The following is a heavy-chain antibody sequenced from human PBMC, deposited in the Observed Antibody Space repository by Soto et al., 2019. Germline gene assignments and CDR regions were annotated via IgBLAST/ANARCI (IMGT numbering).Heavy chain of an antibody. CDR2: INHSGST. CDR1: GGSFSGYY. J-gene: IGHJ4*02. CDR3: ARDKTTGLFDY. Sequence: SETLSLTCAVYGGSFSGYYWTWIRQPPGTGLEWIGEINHSGSTNYNPSLKSRVTTSVDTSKNQFSLKLTSVTAADTAVYYCARDKTTGLFDYWGQGTLVTVSS. D-gene: IGHD1-7*01. V-gene: IGHV4-34*01.